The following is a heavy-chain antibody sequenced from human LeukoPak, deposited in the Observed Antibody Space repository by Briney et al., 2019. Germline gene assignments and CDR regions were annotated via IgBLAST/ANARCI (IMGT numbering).Heavy chain of an antibody. CDR3: ARTYASGSRRYWYFDL. CDR1: GFTLNNYG. CDR2: ISRSSSYI. D-gene: IGHD3-10*01. J-gene: IGHJ2*01. V-gene: IGHV3-21*01. Sequence: GGSLRLSCAASGFTLNNYGINWVRQAPGKGPEWVSFISRSSSYIFYADSVKGRFTTSRDNAKNSLYLQMNNLRAEDTAVYYCARTYASGSRRYWYFDLWGRGTLVTV.